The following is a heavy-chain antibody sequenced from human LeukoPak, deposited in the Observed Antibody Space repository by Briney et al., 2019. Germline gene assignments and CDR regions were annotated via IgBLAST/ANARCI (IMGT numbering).Heavy chain of an antibody. CDR3: ARGVVGYCSSTSCHTRLDAFDI. D-gene: IGHD2-2*02. J-gene: IGHJ3*02. Sequence: SETLSLTRTVYGGAFSGYYWSWIRKPTGKRQEWLGEINHSGSTNYNPSLKSRVTISVDTSKNQFSLKLSSVTAADTAVYYCARGVVGYCSSTSCHTRLDAFDIWGQGTMVTVSS. V-gene: IGHV4-34*01. CDR1: GGAFSGYY. CDR2: INHSGST.